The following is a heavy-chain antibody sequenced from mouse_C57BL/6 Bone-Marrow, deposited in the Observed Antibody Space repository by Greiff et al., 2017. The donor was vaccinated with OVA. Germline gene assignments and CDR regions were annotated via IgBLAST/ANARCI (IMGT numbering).Heavy chain of an antibody. D-gene: IGHD1-1*01. Sequence: QVQLKQPGAELVMPGASVKLSCKASGYTFPSYWMHWVKQRPGQGLEWIGEIDPSDSYTNYNQKFKGKSTLTVDKSSSTAYMQLSSLTSEDSAVYYCAREYYGSSSWYFDVWGTGTTVTVSS. CDR1: GYTFPSYW. CDR2: IDPSDSYT. J-gene: IGHJ1*03. V-gene: IGHV1-69*01. CDR3: AREYYGSSSWYFDV.